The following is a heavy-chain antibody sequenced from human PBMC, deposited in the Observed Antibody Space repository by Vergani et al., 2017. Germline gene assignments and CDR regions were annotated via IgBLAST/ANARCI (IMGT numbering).Heavy chain of an antibody. Sequence: QVQLVQSGAEVKKPGASVKVSCKASGYTFTSYGISWVRQAPGQGLEWMGWISAYNGNTNYAQKLQGRVTMTTDTSTSTAYRELRSLRSEDTAVYYCARDSWEMVRGVIIYYYGMDVWGQGTTVTVSS. D-gene: IGHD3-10*01. V-gene: IGHV1-18*01. CDR3: ARDSWEMVRGVIIYYYGMDV. J-gene: IGHJ6*02. CDR2: ISAYNGNT. CDR1: GYTFTSYG.